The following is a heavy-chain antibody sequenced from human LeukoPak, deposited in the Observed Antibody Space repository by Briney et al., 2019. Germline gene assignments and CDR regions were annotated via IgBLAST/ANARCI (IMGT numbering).Heavy chain of an antibody. CDR3: ARDMDRWQYGMDV. J-gene: IGHJ6*02. D-gene: IGHD2-2*03. Sequence: GGSVGLSCAASGFTFSSYAMHWVRQAPGKGLEWVAVISYDGRNKYYADSVKGRFTISRDNSKNTLYVQMKSLRAEDAGVYYCARDMDRWQYGMDVWGEGTIVNVS. V-gene: IGHV3-30*04. CDR1: GFTFSSYA. CDR2: ISYDGRNK.